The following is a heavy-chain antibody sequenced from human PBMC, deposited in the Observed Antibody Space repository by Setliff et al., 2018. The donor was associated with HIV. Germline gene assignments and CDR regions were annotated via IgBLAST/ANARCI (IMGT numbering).Heavy chain of an antibody. CDR3: ARDYGSGSRLGYGMDV. D-gene: IGHD3-10*01. CDR1: GFTFSSYA. V-gene: IGHV3-23*01. CDR2: ISGSGGST. J-gene: IGHJ6*02. Sequence: GGSLRLSCAASGFTFSSYAMSWVRQAPGKGLEWVSAISGSGGSTYYADSVKGRFTISRDNSKNTLYLQMNSLRAEDTALYYCARDYGSGSRLGYGMDVWGQGTTVTVSS.